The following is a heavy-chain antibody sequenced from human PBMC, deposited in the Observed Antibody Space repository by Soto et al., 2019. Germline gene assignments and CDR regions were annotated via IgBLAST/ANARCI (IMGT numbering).Heavy chain of an antibody. CDR2: IYSGGST. D-gene: IGHD6-6*01. Sequence: GGSLRLSCAASGFTVSSNYMSWVRQAPGKGLEWVSVIYSGGSTYYADSVKGRFTISRDNSKNTLYLQMNSLRAEDTAVYYCAKELAPRPTLGRSYSYYYGMDVWGLGTTVTVSS. J-gene: IGHJ6*02. CDR3: AKELAPRPTLGRSYSYYYGMDV. CDR1: GFTVSSNY. V-gene: IGHV3-53*05.